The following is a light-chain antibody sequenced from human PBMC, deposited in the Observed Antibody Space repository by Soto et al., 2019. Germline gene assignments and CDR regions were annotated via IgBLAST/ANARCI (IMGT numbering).Light chain of an antibody. CDR2: AAS. V-gene: IGKV1-12*01. CDR3: QHARSFPIT. J-gene: IGKJ5*01. CDR1: QNIDKW. Sequence: DIQMTQSPSSVSASVGDRVTITCRASQNIDKWLAWYQQKPGKAPKLLIYAASNLRGGVPLRFGGSGSGTDFTLTISSLQPEDFATYSCQHARSFPITFGQGTRLE.